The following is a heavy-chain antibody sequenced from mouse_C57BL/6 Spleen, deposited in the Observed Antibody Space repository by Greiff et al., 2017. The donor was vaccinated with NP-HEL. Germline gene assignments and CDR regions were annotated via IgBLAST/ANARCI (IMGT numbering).Heavy chain of an antibody. D-gene: IGHD1-1*01. V-gene: IGHV1-82*01. J-gene: IGHJ1*03. CDR2: IYPGDGDT. CDR3: AKGGTVVAPGYFDV. Sequence: QVQLQQSGPELVKPGASVKISCKASGYAFSSSWMNWVKPRPGKGLEWIGRIYPGDGDTNYNGKFKGKATLTADKSSSTAYMQLSSLTSEDSAVYFCAKGGTVVAPGYFDVWGTGTTVTVSS. CDR1: GYAFSSSW.